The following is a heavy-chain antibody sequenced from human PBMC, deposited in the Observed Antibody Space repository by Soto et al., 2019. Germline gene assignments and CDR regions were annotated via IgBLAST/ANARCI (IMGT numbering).Heavy chain of an antibody. CDR1: GGSISSSPYC. D-gene: IGHD2-15*01. Sequence: PSETLSLTCTVSGGSISSSPYCWGCIRQPPGKGLEWIGSICYSGSTYYNPSLKSRVTISVDTSKNQFSLKLSSVTAADTAVYYCARHGGPNREFDYWGRGTLVTVSS. CDR3: ARHGGPNREFDY. J-gene: IGHJ4*02. CDR2: ICYSGST. V-gene: IGHV4-39*01.